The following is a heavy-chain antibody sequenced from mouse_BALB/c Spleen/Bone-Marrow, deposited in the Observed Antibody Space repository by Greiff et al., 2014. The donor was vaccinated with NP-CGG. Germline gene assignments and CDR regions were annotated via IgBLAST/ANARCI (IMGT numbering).Heavy chain of an antibody. Sequence: DLVKPGASVKLSCKASGYTFTNYWVYWIKQRPGKGLEWIGRIAPGSGSTYYNEMFRGKTTLTVDTSSSTAYIQLSSLSSEDSDVYFCARERYGYDGWYFDVWGAGTTVTVSS. V-gene: IGHV1S41*01. J-gene: IGHJ1*01. CDR1: GYTFTNYW. D-gene: IGHD2-2*01. CDR2: IAPGSGST. CDR3: ARERYGYDGWYFDV.